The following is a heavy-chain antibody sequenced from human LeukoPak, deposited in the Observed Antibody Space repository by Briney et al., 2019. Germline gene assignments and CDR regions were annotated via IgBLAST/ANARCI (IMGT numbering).Heavy chain of an antibody. CDR2: IKQDGSEK. V-gene: IGHV3-7*01. J-gene: IGHJ5*02. D-gene: IGHD5-24*01. Sequence: GGSLRLSCAASGFTFSSYWMSWVRQAPGKGLEWVANIKQDGSEKYYVDSVKGRFTISRDNAKNSLYLQMNSLRAEDTAVYYCARDLGMATMANWFDPWGQGTLVTVSS. CDR3: ARDLGMATMANWFDP. CDR1: GFTFSSYW.